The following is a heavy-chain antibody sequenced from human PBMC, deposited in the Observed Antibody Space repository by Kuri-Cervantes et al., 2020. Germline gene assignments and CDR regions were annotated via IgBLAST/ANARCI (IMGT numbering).Heavy chain of an antibody. D-gene: IGHD3-10*01. CDR1: GFTFSSYA. Sequence: GESLKISCVASGFTFSSYAMSWVRQAPGKGLEWVSAISGSGGSTYYADSVEGRFTISRDNSKNTLYLQMNSLRAEDTAVYYCASQRSTMVQGVAGLLDYWGQGTLVTVSS. V-gene: IGHV3-23*01. CDR2: ISGSGGST. CDR3: ASQRSTMVQGVAGLLDY. J-gene: IGHJ4*02.